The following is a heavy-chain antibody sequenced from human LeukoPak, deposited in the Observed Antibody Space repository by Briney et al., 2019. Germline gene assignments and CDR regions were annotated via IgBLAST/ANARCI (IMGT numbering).Heavy chain of an antibody. J-gene: IGHJ3*01. CDR3: GRHIRLWYNIPDAFDV. CDR2: IYYTGST. Sequence: SETLSLTCSVSGGSISSYYWSWIRQPPGKGLEWIGYIYYTGSTNYNPSLKSRVTISVDTSKNRFSLKLSSVAAADTAVYYCGRHIRLWYNIPDAFDVWGQGTMVTVSS. V-gene: IGHV4-59*08. D-gene: IGHD1-14*01. CDR1: GGSISSYY.